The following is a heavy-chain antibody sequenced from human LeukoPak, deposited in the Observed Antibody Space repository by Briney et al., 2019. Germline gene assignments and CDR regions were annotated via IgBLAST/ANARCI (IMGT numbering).Heavy chain of an antibody. D-gene: IGHD3-9*01. CDR3: ARGLAAPDH. J-gene: IGHJ4*02. V-gene: IGHV3-7*01. CDR2: IKEDGSEK. Sequence: PGGSLRLSCAASGFTFSSYSMNWVRQAPGKGLEWVANIKEDGSEKHYVDSVKGRFTISRDNAKNSLSLQMNTLRGEDTALYYCARGLAAPDHWGQGTLVTVSS. CDR1: GFTFSSYS.